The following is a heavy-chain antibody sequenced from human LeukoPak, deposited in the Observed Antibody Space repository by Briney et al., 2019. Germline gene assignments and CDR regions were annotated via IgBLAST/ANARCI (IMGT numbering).Heavy chain of an antibody. V-gene: IGHV3-23*01. D-gene: IGHD2-2*01. Sequence: PGGSLRLSCAASGFTFSSYAMSWVRQAPGKGPEWVSAISGSGGSTYYADSVKGRFTISRDNSKNTLYLQMNSLRAEDTAVYYCAKASIPTSCYDYWGQGTLVTVSS. J-gene: IGHJ4*02. CDR1: GFTFSSYA. CDR3: AKASIPTSCYDY. CDR2: ISGSGGST.